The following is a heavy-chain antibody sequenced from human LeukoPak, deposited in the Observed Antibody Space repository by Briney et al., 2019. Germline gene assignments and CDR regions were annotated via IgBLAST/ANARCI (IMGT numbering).Heavy chain of an antibody. CDR1: GDSISSSSYY. V-gene: IGHV4-39*07. J-gene: IGHJ4*02. Sequence: SETLSLTCTVSGDSISSSSYYWGWIRQPPGKGLQWIGNIFYDGSTYYNPSLKSRVTISVDTSKTQFSLNLNSVTAADTAVYYCARASLDYDSSGYASWGQGTLVTVSS. D-gene: IGHD3-22*01. CDR3: ARASLDYDSSGYAS. CDR2: IFYDGST.